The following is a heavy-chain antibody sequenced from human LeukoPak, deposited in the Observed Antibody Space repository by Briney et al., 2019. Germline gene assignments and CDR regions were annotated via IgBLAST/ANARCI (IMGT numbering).Heavy chain of an antibody. V-gene: IGHV3-23*03. CDR2: IHNDAATT. CDR1: GFGFGAYA. D-gene: IGHD2/OR15-2a*01. J-gene: IGHJ4*02. Sequence: GGSLRLSCAASGFGFGAYAMIWVRQAPGKGLEWVSLIHNDAATTYYADSVRGRFTVSRDNSKKTLYLEMNSLRAEDTAVYYCAKGKGGTSFNYCFDYWGQGTPVSVSS. CDR3: AKGKGGTSFNYCFDY.